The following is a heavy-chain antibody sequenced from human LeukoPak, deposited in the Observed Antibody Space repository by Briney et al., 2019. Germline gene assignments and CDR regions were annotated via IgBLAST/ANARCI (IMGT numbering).Heavy chain of an antibody. Sequence: GASVKVSCKASGYTFTSYDINWVRRATGQGLEWMGGFDPEDGETIYAQKFQGRVTMTEDTSTDTAYMELSSLRSEDAAVYYCATPPLDDSSGYYYSIWGQGTLVTVSS. J-gene: IGHJ4*02. CDR1: GYTFTSYD. V-gene: IGHV1-24*01. CDR2: FDPEDGET. CDR3: ATPPLDDSSGYYYSI. D-gene: IGHD3-22*01.